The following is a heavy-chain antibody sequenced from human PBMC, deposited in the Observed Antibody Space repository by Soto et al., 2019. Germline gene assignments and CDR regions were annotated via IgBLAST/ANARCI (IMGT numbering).Heavy chain of an antibody. CDR2: INQDGSEK. CDR1: GFTFRSYW. V-gene: IGHV3-7*01. D-gene: IGHD2-2*01. CDR3: APQGGIIVLVPPAIPFDY. Sequence: EVQLVESGGGLVQPGGSLRLSCAASGFTFRSYWMSWVRQAPGKGLEWVANINQDGSEKYYVDSVKGRFTISRYNARNPLYLQMNRLRAEDTAVYYCAPQGGIIVLVPPAIPFDYWGQGTLVSVSS. J-gene: IGHJ4*02.